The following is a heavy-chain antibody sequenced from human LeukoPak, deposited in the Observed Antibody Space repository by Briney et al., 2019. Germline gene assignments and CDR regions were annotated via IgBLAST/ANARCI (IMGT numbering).Heavy chain of an antibody. Sequence: GGSLRLSCAASGFTFSSYAMSWVRQAPGKGLEWVSSISNSGGRTFYTDSVKGRFTISRDNSKITLYLQMNSLRAEDTAVYYCARDRSYPDWYFDLWGRGTLVTVSS. D-gene: IGHD3-10*01. V-gene: IGHV3-23*01. CDR1: GFTFSSYA. J-gene: IGHJ2*01. CDR2: ISNSGGRT. CDR3: ARDRSYPDWYFDL.